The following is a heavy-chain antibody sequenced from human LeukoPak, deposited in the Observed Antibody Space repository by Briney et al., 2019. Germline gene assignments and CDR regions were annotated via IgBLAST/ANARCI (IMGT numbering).Heavy chain of an antibody. D-gene: IGHD5-18*01. V-gene: IGHV1-46*01. CDR2: INPSGGST. Sequence: GASVKVSCKASGYTFTSYYMHWVRQAPGQGLEWMGIINPSGGSTSYAQKFQGRVTMTRDTSISTAYMELSSLRSDDTAVYYCARAGSSFGPTQLYGMDVWGQGTTVTVSS. CDR1: GYTFTSYY. J-gene: IGHJ6*02. CDR3: ARAGSSFGPTQLYGMDV.